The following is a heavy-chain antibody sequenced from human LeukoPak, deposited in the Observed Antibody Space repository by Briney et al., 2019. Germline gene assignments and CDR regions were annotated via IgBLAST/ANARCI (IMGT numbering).Heavy chain of an antibody. J-gene: IGHJ2*01. CDR2: IHYSGTT. D-gene: IGHD4-23*01. CDR1: GGSIKSHY. CDR3: ARVNLGQLLSWFFDL. V-gene: IGHV4-59*11. Sequence: PSETLSLTCNVSGGSIKSHYWSWIRQPPGKGLEWIGYIHYSGTTNHHPSLKNPVTLSVDTSKTQFSLKLSSVTAADTAVYYCARVNLGQLLSWFFDLWGRGPLVTVSS.